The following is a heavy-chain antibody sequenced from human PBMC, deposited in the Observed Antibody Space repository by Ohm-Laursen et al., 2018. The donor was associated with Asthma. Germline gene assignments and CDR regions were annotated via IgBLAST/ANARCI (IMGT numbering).Heavy chain of an antibody. D-gene: IGHD1-26*01. V-gene: IGHV3-33*06. Sequence: SLRLSCAASGFTFTSYDMYWVRQAPGKGLEFVAVIWYGGSNKYYADSVKGRFTISRDIAKNALYLEMNSLRDEDTALYYCAKALVGAPLYYHYYGMDVWGQGTTVTVSS. J-gene: IGHJ6*02. CDR3: AKALVGAPLYYHYYGMDV. CDR2: IWYGGSNK. CDR1: GFTFTSYD.